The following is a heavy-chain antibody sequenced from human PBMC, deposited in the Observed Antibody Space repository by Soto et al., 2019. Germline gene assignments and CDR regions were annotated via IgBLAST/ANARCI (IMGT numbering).Heavy chain of an antibody. CDR3: ARGGAAYGMDFDY. CDR2: TYTSGSA. V-gene: IGHV4-4*07. CDR1: GGSISKYY. D-gene: IGHD2-21*01. J-gene: IGHJ4*02. Sequence: QVQLQESGPGLVKPSETLSLICTVSGGSISKYYWSWIRQPAGKGLEWIGRTYTSGSANYNPSLKSRVTMAVDTSRNQFSLKLTSVTAADTAVYYCARGGAAYGMDFDYWGQGTLVTVSS.